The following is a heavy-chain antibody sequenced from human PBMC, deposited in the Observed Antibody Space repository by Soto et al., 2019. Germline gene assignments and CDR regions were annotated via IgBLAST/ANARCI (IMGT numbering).Heavy chain of an antibody. CDR2: ISFDGSKK. CDR1: VFTFSSYA. V-gene: IGHV3-30*04. Sequence: GGSLRLSCAASVFTFSSYAINWLRQAPGKGLEWVGGISFDGSKKSYTETMKGRFTIFRDNSENTVFLQMNSLRADDTAVYYFAGANMIAIDSWGLGTLVTVSS. CDR3: AGANMIAIDS. J-gene: IGHJ4*02. D-gene: IGHD2-21*01.